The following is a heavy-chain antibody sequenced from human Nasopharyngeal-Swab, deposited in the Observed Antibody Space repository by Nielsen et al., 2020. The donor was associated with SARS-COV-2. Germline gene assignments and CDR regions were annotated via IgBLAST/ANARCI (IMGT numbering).Heavy chain of an antibody. CDR2: IYSGGST. Sequence: GESLKISCAASGFTVSSNYMSWVRQAPGKGLEWVSVIYSGGSTYYADSVKGRFTISRDNSKNTLYLQMNSLRAEDTAVYYCARDRHYYDTSGYCLGGFDYWGQGTLVTVSS. J-gene: IGHJ4*02. D-gene: IGHD3-22*01. CDR3: ARDRHYYDTSGYCLGGFDY. CDR1: GFTVSSNY. V-gene: IGHV3-53*01.